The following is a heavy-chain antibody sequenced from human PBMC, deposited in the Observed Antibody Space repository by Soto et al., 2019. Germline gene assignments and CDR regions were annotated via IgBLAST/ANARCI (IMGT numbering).Heavy chain of an antibody. CDR2: IYYSGTT. J-gene: IGHJ5*02. Sequence: QVQLQESGPGLVKPSQTLSLTCTVSGGSISSPNYYWTWVRQHPGKGLEWVGYIYYSGTTYYNPSLKSRLIXSXAXSXXQFSLKLSSVTAADTAVYYCARAVIAPAVNNWFDPWGQGTLVTVSS. CDR3: ARAVIAPAVNNWFDP. CDR1: GGSISSPNYY. V-gene: IGHV4-31*03. D-gene: IGHD6-13*01.